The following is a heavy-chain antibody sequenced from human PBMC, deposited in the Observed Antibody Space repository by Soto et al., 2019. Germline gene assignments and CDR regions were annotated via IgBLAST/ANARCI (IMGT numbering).Heavy chain of an antibody. CDR3: ARGRTVPAGRARYHYYMDV. J-gene: IGHJ6*03. Sequence: SETLSHTCAVDGGSCSGYYCSCIRQPPGQGLELIGALNHSGSTNYNPSLKSRVTISVDTAKIQFSLKLSSVTAADTAVYYCARGRTVPAGRARYHYYMDVLGKGTTVTVS. CDR2: LNHSGST. V-gene: IGHV4-34*01. CDR1: GGSCSGYY. D-gene: IGHD2-2*01.